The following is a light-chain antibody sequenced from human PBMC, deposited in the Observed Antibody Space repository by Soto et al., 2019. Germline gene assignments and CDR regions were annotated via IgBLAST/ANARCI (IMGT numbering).Light chain of an antibody. Sequence: IILTHSPITLSVSPGERSTLPCRASQTVGTNLAWYQQKPGQAPRLLIYGASTRATGIPARFSGSGSGTDFTLTISSLQSEDFAVYYCQQYNREPVTFGQGTKVDIK. CDR2: GAS. CDR1: QTVGTN. V-gene: IGKV3-15*01. J-gene: IGKJ1*01. CDR3: QQYNREPVT.